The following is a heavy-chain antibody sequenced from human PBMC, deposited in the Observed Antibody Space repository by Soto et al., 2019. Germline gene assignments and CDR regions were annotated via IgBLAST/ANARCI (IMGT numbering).Heavy chain of an antibody. Sequence: GGSLRLSCAASGFTFSSYWMHWVRQAPGKGVVWVSRINSDGSSTSYADSVKGRFTISRDNAKNTLYLQMNSLRAEDTAVYYCARASWAHAFDIWGQGTMVTVSS. D-gene: IGHD3-16*01. CDR3: ARASWAHAFDI. CDR1: GFTFSSYW. V-gene: IGHV3-74*01. J-gene: IGHJ3*02. CDR2: INSDGSST.